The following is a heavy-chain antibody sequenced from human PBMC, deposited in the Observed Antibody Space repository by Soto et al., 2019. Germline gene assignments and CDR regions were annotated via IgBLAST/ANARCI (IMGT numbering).Heavy chain of an antibody. D-gene: IGHD6-13*01. J-gene: IGHJ5*02. CDR3: ARSRGAAAGISWFDP. CDR1: GYRFTSYY. V-gene: IGHV1-46*03. Sequence: QVQVVQSGAEVKKPGASVKISCKASGYRFTSYYMHWVRQAPGQGLEWMGIINPNSGITNDAQNCQGRVTMTRDTSTSTVDMEISSLKSDDTAVYDCARSRGAAAGISWFDPWGQGTLVTVSS. CDR2: INPNSGIT.